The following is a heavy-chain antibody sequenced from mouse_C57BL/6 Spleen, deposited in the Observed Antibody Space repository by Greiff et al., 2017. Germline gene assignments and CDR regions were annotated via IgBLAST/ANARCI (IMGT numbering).Heavy chain of an antibody. CDR2: IDPSDSYT. J-gene: IGHJ2*01. CDR1: GYTFTSYW. V-gene: IGHV1-69*01. CDR3: AIHSTVVVDY. D-gene: IGHD1-1*01. Sequence: QVQLQQPGAELVMPGASVKLSCKASGYTFTSYWMHWVKQRPGQGLEWIGEIDPSDSYTNYNQKFKGKSTLTVYKSSSTAYMQLSSLTSEDSAVYYCAIHSTVVVDYWGQGTTLTVSS.